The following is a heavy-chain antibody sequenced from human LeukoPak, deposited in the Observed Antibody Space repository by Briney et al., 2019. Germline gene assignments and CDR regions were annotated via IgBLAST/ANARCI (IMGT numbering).Heavy chain of an antibody. D-gene: IGHD2-2*01. V-gene: IGHV1-2*03. CDR3: ARANFLYCSSSTCLFDY. CDR2: INPNDCDT. J-gene: IGHJ4*02. CDR1: GYTFTGYY. Sequence: LGASVKVSCKASGYTFTGYYMHWVRQAPGRGFEWMGWINPNDCDTNYAQKFQGRVTMTRDTSISTAHMEVSRLRSDNTAVYYCARANFLYCSSSTCLFDYWGQGTLVTVSS.